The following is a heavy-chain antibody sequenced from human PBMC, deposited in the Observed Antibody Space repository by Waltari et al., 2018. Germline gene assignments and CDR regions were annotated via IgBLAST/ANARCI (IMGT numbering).Heavy chain of an antibody. CDR2: VLPSGAT. CDR3: VREKVGGTFDY. V-gene: IGHV1-46*01. Sequence: QVQLVQSGAEVKKPGASVKVSCKASGYTFTTYYMHWVRQVPGQGLEWLGRVLPSGATNYAKNFRGRVTMTSDTSTNTVYMDLSSLRSEDTAVYYCVREKVGGTFDYWGQGTLVTVSS. J-gene: IGHJ4*02. CDR1: GYTFTTYY.